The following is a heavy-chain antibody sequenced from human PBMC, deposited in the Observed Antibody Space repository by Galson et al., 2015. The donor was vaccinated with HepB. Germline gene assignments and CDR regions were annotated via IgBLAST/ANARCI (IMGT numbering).Heavy chain of an antibody. CDR2: INTNTGNP. CDR3: ARVTPYCSGGGCYSGRKDYYYGMDV. CDR1: GYTFTSYA. Sequence: SVKVSCKASGYTFTSYAMNWVRQAPGQGLEWMGWINTNTGNPTYAQSFTGRFIFALDTSVSTAYLQISSLKAEDTAVYYCARVTPYCSGGGCYSGRKDYYYGMDVWGQGTTVTVSS. V-gene: IGHV7-4-1*02. D-gene: IGHD2-15*01. J-gene: IGHJ6*02.